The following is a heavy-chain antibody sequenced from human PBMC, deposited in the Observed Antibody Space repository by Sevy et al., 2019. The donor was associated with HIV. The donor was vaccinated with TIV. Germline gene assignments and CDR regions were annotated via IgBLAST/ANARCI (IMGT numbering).Heavy chain of an antibody. D-gene: IGHD5-18*01. J-gene: IGHJ6*02. CDR3: ARDHGYSNGWFPYYYYYGMDV. CDR2: IYYSGNT. CDR1: GGSISSDNYY. Sequence: SETLSLTCTVSGGSISSDNYYWTWIRQHPGKGLEWIGYIYYSGNTYYNPSLKSRVSISIDKSKNQFSLRLGSVTAAETAVYYCARDHGYSNGWFPYYYYYGMDVWGQGTTVTVSS. V-gene: IGHV4-31*03.